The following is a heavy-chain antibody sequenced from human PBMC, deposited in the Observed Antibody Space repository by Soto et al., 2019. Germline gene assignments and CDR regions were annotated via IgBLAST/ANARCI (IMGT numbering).Heavy chain of an antibody. V-gene: IGHV1-18*01. Sequence: QVQLVQSGAEVKKPGASVKVSCKASGYTFTNFGINWVRQAPGLGLEWVGWISPYNGNTQTVEKLQGRVTMTIDTSTSTAYMELRSLRSDDTAVYYCARGRDYGDFYFDYWGQGTLVTVSS. D-gene: IGHD4-17*01. CDR1: GYTFTNFG. CDR2: ISPYNGNT. CDR3: ARGRDYGDFYFDY. J-gene: IGHJ4*02.